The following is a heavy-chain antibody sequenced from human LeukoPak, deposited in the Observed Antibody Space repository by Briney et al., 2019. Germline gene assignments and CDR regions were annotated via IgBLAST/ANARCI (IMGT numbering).Heavy chain of an antibody. V-gene: IGHV4-61*02. CDR1: GGSISSGSYY. J-gene: IGHJ6*03. Sequence: SETLSLTCTVSGGSISSGSYYWSWIRQPAGKGLEWIGRIYTSGSTNFNPSLKSRVTISLDTSKRQFSLTLSSVTAADTAVYYCAREDQFTIFGVVHPPYYYMDVWGKGTTVTVSS. CDR2: IYTSGST. CDR3: AREDQFTIFGVVHPPYYYMDV. D-gene: IGHD3-3*01.